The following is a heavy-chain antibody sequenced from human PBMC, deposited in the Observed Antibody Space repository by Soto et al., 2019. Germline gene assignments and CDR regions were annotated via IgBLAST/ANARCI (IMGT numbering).Heavy chain of an antibody. Sequence: GGSLRLSCADSGFTVSSNYMSWVRQAPGKGLEWVSVIYSGGSTYYADSVKGRFTISRDNSKNTLYLQMNSLRAEDTAVYYCAREAEGIAAAGTLDPWGQGTLVTVSS. J-gene: IGHJ5*02. D-gene: IGHD6-13*01. V-gene: IGHV3-53*01. CDR1: GFTVSSNY. CDR2: IYSGGST. CDR3: AREAEGIAAAGTLDP.